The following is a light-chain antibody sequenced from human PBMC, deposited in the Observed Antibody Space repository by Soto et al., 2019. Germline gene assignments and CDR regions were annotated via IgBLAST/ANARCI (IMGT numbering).Light chain of an antibody. CDR2: AND. Sequence: QLVLTQPPSASGTPGQRVIISCSGRSSNIGSNYVYWFQHLPGTAPKLLIDANDQRPSGVPDRFSGSKSGTSASLAISGLRSEDEADYYCAAWDDSLGGSWVFGGGTKLTVL. CDR1: SSNIGSNY. V-gene: IGLV1-47*02. CDR3: AAWDDSLGGSWV. J-gene: IGLJ3*02.